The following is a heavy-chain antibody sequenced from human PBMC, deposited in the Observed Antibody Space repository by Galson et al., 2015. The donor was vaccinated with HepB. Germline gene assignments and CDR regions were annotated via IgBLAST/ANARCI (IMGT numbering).Heavy chain of an antibody. CDR3: TSDGLLTFGGALARLRVFDY. V-gene: IGHV3-49*03. D-gene: IGHD3-16*01. J-gene: IGHJ4*02. CDR2: IRSKAYGGTT. Sequence: SLRLSCAASGFTFGDYAMSWFRQAPGKGLEWVGFIRSKAYGGTTEYAAFVKGRFTISRDDSKSIAYLQMNSLKTEDTAVYYCTSDGLLTFGGALARLRVFDYWGQGTLVTVSS. CDR1: GFTFGDYA.